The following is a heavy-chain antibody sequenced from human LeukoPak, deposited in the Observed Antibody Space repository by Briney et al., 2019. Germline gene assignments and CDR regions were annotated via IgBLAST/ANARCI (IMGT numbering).Heavy chain of an antibody. CDR3: ARGTWELPNY. CDR2: IHYGGST. D-gene: IGHD1-26*01. V-gene: IGHV4-59*01. J-gene: IGHJ4*02. CDR1: GGSISSYY. Sequence: SETLSLTCTVSGGSISSYYWNWIRQPPGKGLEWIGYIHYGGSTVYNPSLKSRVAISVDTSKNQFSLKLSSVTAVDTAVYYCARGTWELPNYWGQGTLVTVSS.